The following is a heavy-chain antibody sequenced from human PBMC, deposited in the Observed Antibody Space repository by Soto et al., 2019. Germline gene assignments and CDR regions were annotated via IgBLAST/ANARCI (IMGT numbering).Heavy chain of an antibody. J-gene: IGHJ5*02. CDR1: GGSISSGGYY. CDR3: ARGIDYPNWFDP. V-gene: IGHV4-31*03. Sequence: SETLSLTCTVSGGSISSGGYYWSWIRQQPGKGLEWIGYIYYSGSTYYNPSLKSRVTISVDTSKNQFSLKLSSVTAADTAVYYCARGIDYPNWFDPWGQGTLVTVSS. D-gene: IGHD4-17*01. CDR2: IYYSGST.